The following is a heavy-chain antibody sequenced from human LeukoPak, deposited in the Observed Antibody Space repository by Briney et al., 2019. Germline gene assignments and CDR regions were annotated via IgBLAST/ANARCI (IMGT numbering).Heavy chain of an antibody. D-gene: IGHD1-7*01. CDR1: GYTFSGYY. CDR2: INPNTGGT. Sequence: ASVKVSCKASGYTFSGYYMHWVRQAPGQGLEWMGWINPNTGGTNYAQKFQGRVTLTRDTSITTAYMELSRLTSDDTAMFYCARAAFDEGNGTYSPDYWGQGTLVTVSS. V-gene: IGHV1-2*02. CDR3: ARAAFDEGNGTYSPDY. J-gene: IGHJ4*02.